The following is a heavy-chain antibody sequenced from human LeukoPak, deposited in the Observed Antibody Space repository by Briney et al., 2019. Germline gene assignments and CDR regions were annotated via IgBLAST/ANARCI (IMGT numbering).Heavy chain of an antibody. Sequence: SVKVSCKASGGTSSSYAISWVRQAPGQGLEWMGGIIPIFGTANYAQKFQGRVTITTDESTSTAYMELSSLRSEDTAVYYCARDATGYYYMDVWGKGTTVTVSS. J-gene: IGHJ6*03. D-gene: IGHD1-14*01. CDR3: ARDATGYYYMDV. V-gene: IGHV1-69*05. CDR1: GGTSSSYA. CDR2: IIPIFGTA.